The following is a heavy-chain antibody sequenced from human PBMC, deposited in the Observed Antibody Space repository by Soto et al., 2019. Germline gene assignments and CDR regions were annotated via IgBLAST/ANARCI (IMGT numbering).Heavy chain of an antibody. Sequence: SETLSLTCTVSGGSISSSSYYWGWIRQPPGKGLEWIGSIYYSGITYYNPSLKSRVTISVDTSKNQFSLKLSSVTAADTAVYYCARTRKEQWHYYYYGMDVWGQGTTVTVSS. J-gene: IGHJ6*02. CDR3: ARTRKEQWHYYYYGMDV. D-gene: IGHD6-19*01. V-gene: IGHV4-39*01. CDR1: GGSISSSSYY. CDR2: IYYSGIT.